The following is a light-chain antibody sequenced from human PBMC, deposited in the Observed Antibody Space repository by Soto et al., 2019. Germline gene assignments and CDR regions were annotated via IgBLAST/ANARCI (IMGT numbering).Light chain of an antibody. Sequence: QSALPQPTSVSGSPVQPITISCTGTTSDVGSSDLVSCYQQQPGEPPQLLIYAGFNRPSGVSNRFSGSKSGNTAFLTISGLKDEDEADYYCCSYAGGSSYVFGTGTKV. V-gene: IGLV2-23*01. J-gene: IGLJ1*01. CDR1: TSDVGSSDL. CDR3: CSYAGGSSYV. CDR2: AGF.